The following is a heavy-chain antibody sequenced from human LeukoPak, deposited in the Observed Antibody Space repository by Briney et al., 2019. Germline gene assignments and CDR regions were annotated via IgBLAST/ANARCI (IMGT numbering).Heavy chain of an antibody. J-gene: IGHJ4*02. CDR3: ARPVCGGDCYPYDY. V-gene: IGHV3-74*01. D-gene: IGHD2-21*02. Sequence: PGGSLRLSCAASGFTVSSNYMSWVRQAPGKGLEWVSRINSDGSSTSYADSVKGRFTISRDNAKNTLYLQMSSLRAEDTAVYYCARPVCGGDCYPYDYWGQGTLVTVSS. CDR1: GFTVSSNY. CDR2: INSDGSST.